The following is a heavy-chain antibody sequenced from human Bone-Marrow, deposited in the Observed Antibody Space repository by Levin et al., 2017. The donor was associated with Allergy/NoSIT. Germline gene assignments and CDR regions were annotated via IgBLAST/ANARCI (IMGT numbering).Heavy chain of an antibody. Sequence: PGGSLRLSCAASGLTFSSYWMNWVRQVPGKGLVWVSRINSDGSSTYYADSVKGRFTISRDNAKNTLYLQMNSLRAEDTAVYYCARALTIIAAAITFDSWGQGTLVTVSS. V-gene: IGHV3-74*01. D-gene: IGHD6-6*01. CDR2: INSDGSST. CDR1: GLTFSSYW. CDR3: ARALTIIAAAITFDS. J-gene: IGHJ4*02.